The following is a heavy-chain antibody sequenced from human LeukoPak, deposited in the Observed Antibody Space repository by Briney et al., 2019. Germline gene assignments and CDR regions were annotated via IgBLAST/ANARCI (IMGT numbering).Heavy chain of an antibody. CDR1: GFTFSSYA. CDR3: AKIPDVSDY. D-gene: IGHD5/OR15-5a*01. J-gene: IGHJ4*02. V-gene: IGHV3-23*01. Sequence: SGGSLRLSCAVSGFTFSSYAMIWVRQAPGRGLVWVSSIGASGDSIYYTDSVKGRFTIPKDNSKNTLYLQMSSLRVEDTAVYYCAKIPDVSDYWGQGTLVTVSS. CDR2: IGASGDSI.